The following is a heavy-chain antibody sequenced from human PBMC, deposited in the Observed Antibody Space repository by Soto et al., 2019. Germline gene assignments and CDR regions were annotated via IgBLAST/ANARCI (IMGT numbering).Heavy chain of an antibody. CDR1: GDSISSHNW. D-gene: IGHD6-19*01. CDR2: IYRTGNT. Sequence: PSETLSLTCAVSGDSISSHNWWSWVRQPPGKGLEWIGDIYRTGNTNYNPSLRSRVTISLDKSKNHFSLELSSVTAADTAVYYCARSSNAVAGNFDYWGQGTLVTVS. CDR3: ARSSNAVAGNFDY. J-gene: IGHJ4*02. V-gene: IGHV4-4*02.